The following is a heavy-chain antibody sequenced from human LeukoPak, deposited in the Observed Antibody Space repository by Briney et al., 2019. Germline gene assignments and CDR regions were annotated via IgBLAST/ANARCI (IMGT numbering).Heavy chain of an antibody. CDR1: GGSISSSTYY. J-gene: IGHJ3*02. CDR2: IYYSGRT. CDR3: ARHPGITAAGTGFDI. V-gene: IGHV4-39*01. D-gene: IGHD6-13*01. Sequence: PSEPLSLTCTVSGGSISSSTYYWGWIRQPPGKGLEWIGSIYYSGRTYYNPSLKSRLTISVDTFKNQFSLKLSSVTAADTAVYYCARHPGITAAGTGFDIWGQGTMVTVSS.